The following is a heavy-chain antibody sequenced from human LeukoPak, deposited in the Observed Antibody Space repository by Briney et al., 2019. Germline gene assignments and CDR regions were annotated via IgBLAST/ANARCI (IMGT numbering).Heavy chain of an antibody. J-gene: IGHJ4*02. V-gene: IGHV3-53*01. Sequence: GGSLRLSCAVSGFTVSSNSMSWVRQAPGKGLEWVSFIYGDNTHYSDSVKGRFTISRDNSKNTLYLQMNSLRAEDTAVYYCARRAGAYSHPYDYWGQGTLVTVSS. D-gene: IGHD4/OR15-4a*01. CDR2: IYGDNT. CDR1: GFTVSSNS. CDR3: ARRAGAYSHPYDY.